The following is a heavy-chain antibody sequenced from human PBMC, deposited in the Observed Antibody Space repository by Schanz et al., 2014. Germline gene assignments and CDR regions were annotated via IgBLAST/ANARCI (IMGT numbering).Heavy chain of an antibody. V-gene: IGHV4-39*01. Sequence: QLQLQESGPGLVKPLETLSLTCTVSGGSISTSNHYWGWIRQPPGKGLEWIGSIYYSGNTYYNPSLRSRVTISVDTSKTQFSLKLSSVTAADTAVYYCARQNLGYCSSTDCKNWFDPWGQGTLVTVSS. CDR2: IYYSGNT. D-gene: IGHD2-2*01. CDR3: ARQNLGYCSSTDCKNWFDP. CDR1: GGSISTSNHY. J-gene: IGHJ5*02.